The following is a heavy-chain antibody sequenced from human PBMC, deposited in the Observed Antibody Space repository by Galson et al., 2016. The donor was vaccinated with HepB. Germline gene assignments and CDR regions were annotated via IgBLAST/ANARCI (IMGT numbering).Heavy chain of an antibody. D-gene: IGHD3-10*01. CDR1: GSRFITYW. Sequence: QSGAEVTKPGASLKISCKTSGSRFITYWIGWVRQMPGKGLDWMGVINPGDSDTRYRPSFQGQVTISADESVTTAYLEWRALKASDSGTYYCVRASGSGLVSYWGQGTVVTVSS. V-gene: IGHV5-51*01. CDR2: INPGDSDT. J-gene: IGHJ4*02. CDR3: VRASGSGLVSY.